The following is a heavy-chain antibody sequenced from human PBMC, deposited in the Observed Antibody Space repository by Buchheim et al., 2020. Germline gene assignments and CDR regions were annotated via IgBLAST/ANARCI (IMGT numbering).Heavy chain of an antibody. CDR3: AGEAVAGPYYFDY. V-gene: IGHV4-34*01. D-gene: IGHD6-19*01. J-gene: IGHJ4*02. CDR1: GGSFSGYY. Sequence: QVQLQQWGAGLLKPSETLSLTCAVYGGSFSGYYWSWIRQPPGKGLEWIGEINHSGSTNYNPSLKSRVTISVDTSKNKFSLKLSSVTATDTAVYYCAGEAVAGPYYFDYWGQGTL. CDR2: INHSGST.